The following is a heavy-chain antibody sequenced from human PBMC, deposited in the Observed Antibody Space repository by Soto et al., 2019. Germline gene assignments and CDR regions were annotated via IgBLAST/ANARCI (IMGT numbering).Heavy chain of an antibody. CDR3: ATDSAAGTRFFLYGMDV. V-gene: IGHV1-24*01. J-gene: IGHJ6*02. Sequence: ASVKVSCKVSGYTLTELSMHWVRQAPGKGLEWMGGFDPEDGETIYAQKFQGRVTMTEDTSTDTAYMELSSLRSEDTVVYYCATDSAAGTRFFLYGMDVWGQGTTVTVSS. CDR2: FDPEDGET. D-gene: IGHD6-13*01. CDR1: GYTLTELS.